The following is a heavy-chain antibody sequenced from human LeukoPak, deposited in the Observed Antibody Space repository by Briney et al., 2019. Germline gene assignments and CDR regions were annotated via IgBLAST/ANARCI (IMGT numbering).Heavy chain of an antibody. J-gene: IGHJ6*03. Sequence: GGSLRLSCAASGFIFSSYSMNWVRQAPGKGLEWVSYISSSSSTIYYADSVKGRFTISRDNAKNSLYLQMNSLRAEDTAVYYCARDTAYYGDFRGYMDVWGKGTTVTVSS. CDR1: GFIFSSYS. CDR2: ISSSSSTI. V-gene: IGHV3-48*01. CDR3: ARDTAYYGDFRGYMDV. D-gene: IGHD4-17*01.